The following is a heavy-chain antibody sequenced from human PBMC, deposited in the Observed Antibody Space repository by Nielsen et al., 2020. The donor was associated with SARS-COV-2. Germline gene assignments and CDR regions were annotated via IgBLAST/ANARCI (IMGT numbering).Heavy chain of an antibody. D-gene: IGHD4/OR15-4a*01. V-gene: IGHV3-23*01. Sequence: GGSLRLSCAASGLTFSSYAMSWVRQVPGKGLEWVSAISGSGGTTPYADSVKGRFTISRDNSKNTLYLQMNSLRAEDTAVYYCAKDRAGATYARFDLWGQGTLVAVSS. CDR1: GLTFSSYA. J-gene: IGHJ4*02. CDR3: AKDRAGATYARFDL. CDR2: ISGSGGTT.